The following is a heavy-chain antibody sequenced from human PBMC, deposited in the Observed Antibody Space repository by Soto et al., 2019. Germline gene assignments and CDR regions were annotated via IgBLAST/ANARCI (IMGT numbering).Heavy chain of an antibody. CDR1: GFTFRSYG. CDR3: AKEPVAGTFYYYYMDV. D-gene: IGHD6-19*01. Sequence: GGSLRLSCAASGFTFRSYGMHWVRQAPGKGLEWVAVISYDGSNKYYADSVKGRFTISRDNSKNTLYLQMNSLRAEDTAVYYCAKEPVAGTFYYYYMDVWGKGTTVTVSS. CDR2: ISYDGSNK. J-gene: IGHJ6*03. V-gene: IGHV3-30*18.